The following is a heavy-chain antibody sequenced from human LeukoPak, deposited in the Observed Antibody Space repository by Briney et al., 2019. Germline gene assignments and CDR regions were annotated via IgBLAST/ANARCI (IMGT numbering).Heavy chain of an antibody. CDR1: GGSISSGGYY. J-gene: IGHJ4*02. D-gene: IGHD4-17*01. CDR3: ARDRGQNDYGDYMGFDY. V-gene: IGHV4-30-2*01. Sequence: SQTLSLTCTVSGGSISSGGYYWSWIRQPPGKGLEWIGYIYHSGSTYYNPSLKSRVTISVDRSKNQFSLKLSSVTAADTAVYYCARDRGQNDYGDYMGFDYWGQGTLVTVSS. CDR2: IYHSGST.